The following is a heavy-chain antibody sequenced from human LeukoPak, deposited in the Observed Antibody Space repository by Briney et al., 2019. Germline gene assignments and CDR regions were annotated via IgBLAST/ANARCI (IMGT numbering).Heavy chain of an antibody. CDR1: GYTFTKNA. V-gene: IGHV1-18*01. J-gene: IGHJ4*02. Sequence: GASVKVSCKASGYTFTKNAINWVRQAPGQGLEWMGWISTYNGDTKYAQNFQDRVTMTRDTSTTTAYMELRSLRSDDTAVYYCARDAGAPGPIYADYWGQGTPVTVSS. D-gene: IGHD2-2*02. CDR3: ARDAGAPGPIYADY. CDR2: ISTYNGDT.